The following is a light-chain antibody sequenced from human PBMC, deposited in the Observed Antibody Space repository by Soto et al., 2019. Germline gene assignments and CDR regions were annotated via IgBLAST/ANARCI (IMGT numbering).Light chain of an antibody. CDR2: DVN. V-gene: IGLV2-11*01. J-gene: IGLJ2*01. CDR3: CSYAGAYSHVL. Sequence: QSVLTQPRSVSGSPGQSVTISCTGTSSDVGYYNYVSWYQQHPGKAPKLMIYDVNKWPSGVPDRFSGSKSGNTASLTISGLQAEDEADYYCCSYAGAYSHVLFGGGTQLTVL. CDR1: SSDVGYYNY.